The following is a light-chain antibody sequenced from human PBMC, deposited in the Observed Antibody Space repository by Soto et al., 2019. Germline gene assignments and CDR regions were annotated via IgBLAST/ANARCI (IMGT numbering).Light chain of an antibody. CDR1: SSDVGSYNL. J-gene: IGLJ1*01. V-gene: IGLV2-23*01. CDR2: EAN. CDR3: CSYASRDTYV. Sequence: QSALTQPASVSGSPGQSITISCTGTSSDVGSYNLVSWYQQHPGKAPKLIIYEANKRPSGISNRFSGSESGNTASLTISGLQPEEEADYYCCSYASRDTYVFGTGTKVTVL.